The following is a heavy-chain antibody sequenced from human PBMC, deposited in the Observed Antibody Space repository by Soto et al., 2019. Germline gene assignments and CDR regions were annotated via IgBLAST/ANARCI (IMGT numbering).Heavy chain of an antibody. J-gene: IGHJ6*02. V-gene: IGHV3-7*01. Sequence: PGGSLRLSCAASGFTFSSYGMSWFRQAPGKGLEWVANIKQDGSEKYYVDSVKGRFTISRDNAENSLYLQMNSLRAEDTAVYYCARDKYYDYVWGNYRQTYYYDGMDVWGQGTTVTVSS. D-gene: IGHD3-16*02. CDR1: GFTFSSYG. CDR3: ARDKYYDYVWGNYRQTYYYDGMDV. CDR2: IKQDGSEK.